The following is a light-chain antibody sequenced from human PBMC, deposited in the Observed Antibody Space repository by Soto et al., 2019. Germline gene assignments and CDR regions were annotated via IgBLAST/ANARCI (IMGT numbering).Light chain of an antibody. CDR2: GAS. CDR1: QSVSSN. V-gene: IGKV3-15*01. J-gene: IGKJ4*01. CDR3: QQYHQWPVA. Sequence: EIVMTQSPATLSVSPGERATLSCRASQSVSSNLAWYQQIPGQAPRLLIYGASTRATGVPARFSGSGSATQFTLTISSLQSEDFGFYYCQQYHQWPVAFGGGTKVDIK.